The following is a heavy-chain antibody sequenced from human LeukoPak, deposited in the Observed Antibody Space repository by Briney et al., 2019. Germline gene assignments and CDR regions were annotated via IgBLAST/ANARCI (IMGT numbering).Heavy chain of an antibody. CDR1: GFTFSSYS. J-gene: IGHJ4*02. Sequence: PGGSLRLSCAASGFTFSSYSMNWVRQAPGKGLEWVSFIDRGGTTIFYADSVKGRFTLSRDNAQNSLYLEVNSLRADDTAVHYCARARRGSYSDSGGYSFSLYYYFDYWGQGSLVTVS. V-gene: IGHV3-48*04. D-gene: IGHD4-23*01. CDR3: ARARRGSYSDSGGYSFSLYYYFDY. CDR2: IDRGGTTI.